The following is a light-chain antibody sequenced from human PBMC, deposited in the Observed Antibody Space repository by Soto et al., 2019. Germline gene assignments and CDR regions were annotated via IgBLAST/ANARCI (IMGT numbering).Light chain of an antibody. CDR3: QEYNTYSYT. V-gene: IGKV1-5*03. J-gene: IGKJ2*01. CDR2: KAS. CDR1: QSISNW. Sequence: DIQMTQSPSTLSASVGDRVTITCRASQSISNWLAWYQQKPGNSPKLLIYKASSVESGFPSRFSGSGSGTEFTLTISSLQPDDFATYYCQEYNTYSYTFGQGTKLEIK.